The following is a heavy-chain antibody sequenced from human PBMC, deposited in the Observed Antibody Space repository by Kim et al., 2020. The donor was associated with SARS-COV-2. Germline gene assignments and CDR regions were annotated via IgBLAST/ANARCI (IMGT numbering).Heavy chain of an antibody. J-gene: IGHJ4*02. V-gene: IGHV4-34*01. CDR3: ARGEQWLLYFDY. Sequence: NYNPSLKSRVTISVGTSKNQFSLKLSSVTAADTAVYYCARGEQWLLYFDYWGQGTLVTVSS. D-gene: IGHD5-12*01.